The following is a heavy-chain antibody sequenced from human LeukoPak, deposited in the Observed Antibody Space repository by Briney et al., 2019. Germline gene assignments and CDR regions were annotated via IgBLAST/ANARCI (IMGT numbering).Heavy chain of an antibody. CDR1: GFTFSSYW. D-gene: IGHD3-22*01. CDR2: INSDGSST. J-gene: IGHJ4*02. V-gene: IGHV3-74*01. CDR3: ARDPVTYYYDSSGPGLDY. Sequence: GGSLRLSCAASGFTFSSYWMHWVRQAPGKGLVWVSRINSDGSSTSYADSVKGRFTISRDNAKNTLYLQMNSLRAKDTAVYYCARDPVTYYYDSSGPGLDYWGQGTLVTVSS.